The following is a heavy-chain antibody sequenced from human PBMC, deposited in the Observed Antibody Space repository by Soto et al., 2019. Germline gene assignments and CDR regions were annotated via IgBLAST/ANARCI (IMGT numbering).Heavy chain of an antibody. CDR1: GGTFSSYP. CDR2: MNPNSGNT. CDR3: ARERTVAGNDY. J-gene: IGHJ4*02. V-gene: IGHV1-8*01. D-gene: IGHD6-19*01. Sequence: ASVKVSCKASGGTFSSYPIRWVRQAPGQGLEWMGWMNPNSGNTGYAQKFQGRVTMTRNTSISTAYMELSSLRSEDTAVYYCARERTVAGNDYWGQGTLVTVS.